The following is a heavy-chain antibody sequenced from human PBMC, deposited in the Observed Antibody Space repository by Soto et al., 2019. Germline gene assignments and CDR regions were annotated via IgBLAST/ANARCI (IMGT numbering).Heavy chain of an antibody. D-gene: IGHD3-16*01. J-gene: IGHJ6*02. Sequence: QVQLVQTGAEVKKPGASVRVSCKSSGYAFTHYGITWIRQARGQGLEWMGWSSPFNGNTNYGPTRQGRSTLPTEKSTTKVDKEVRSRRADDTAAYYCARDQSFDRTYDYGIDVWGQGTTVTVSS. CDR3: ARDQSFDRTYDYGIDV. CDR1: GYAFTHYG. V-gene: IGHV1-18*01. CDR2: SSPFNGNT.